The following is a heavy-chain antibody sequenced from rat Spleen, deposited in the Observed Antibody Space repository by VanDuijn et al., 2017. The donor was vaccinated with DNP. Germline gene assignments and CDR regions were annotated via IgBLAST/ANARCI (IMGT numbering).Heavy chain of an antibody. CDR1: GFTFSAYY. Sequence: EVQLVESGGGLVQPGRFLKLSCAASGFTFSAYYMAWFRQAPRKGLEWVAYIRYDGAYTKYGDSVKGRFTISRDNAKNTLYLQMNSLRSEDMATYYCARWNSGHFDYWGQGVMVSVSS. J-gene: IGHJ2*01. V-gene: IGHV5-22*01. D-gene: IGHD4-3*01. CDR2: IRYDGAYT. CDR3: ARWNSGHFDY.